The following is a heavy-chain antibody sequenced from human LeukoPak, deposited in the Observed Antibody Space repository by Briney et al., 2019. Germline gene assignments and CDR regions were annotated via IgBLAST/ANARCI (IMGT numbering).Heavy chain of an antibody. Sequence: GGSLRLSCAASGFTFSSYSMNWVRQAPGKGLEWISYISGSGATYYASSVQGRFTISRDNAQNSLWLQMSSLRAEDTAAYYCARDPMHNGGNSGAFDFWGQGTLVTVSS. J-gene: IGHJ3*01. CDR2: ISGSGAT. V-gene: IGHV3-48*04. CDR1: GFTFSSYS. CDR3: ARDPMHNGGNSGAFDF. D-gene: IGHD2-21*01.